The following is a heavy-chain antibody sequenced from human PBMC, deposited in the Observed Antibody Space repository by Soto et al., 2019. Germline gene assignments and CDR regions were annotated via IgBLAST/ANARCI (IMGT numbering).Heavy chain of an antibody. J-gene: IGHJ6*03. D-gene: IGHD2-8*01. V-gene: IGHV1-3*01. CDR2: INAGNGNT. CDR1: GYTFTSYA. Sequence: VSVKVSCKASGYTFTSYAMDWVRQAPGQRLEWMGWINAGNGNTKYSQKFQGRVTITRDTSASTAYMELSSLRSEDTAAYYCARDAFVQGYCFYYMDVWGKGTTVTVSS. CDR3: ARDAFVQGYCFYYMDV.